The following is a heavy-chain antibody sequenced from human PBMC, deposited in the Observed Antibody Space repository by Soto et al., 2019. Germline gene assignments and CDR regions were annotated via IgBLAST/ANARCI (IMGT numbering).Heavy chain of an antibody. CDR1: GYTFTGYY. CDR2: INPNSGGT. V-gene: IGHV1-2*04. Sequence: ASVKVSCKASGYTFTGYYMHWVRQAPGQGLEWMGWINPNSGGTNYAQKFQGWVTMTRDTSISTAYMELSRLRSDDTAVYYCARGGPWIQLWFTSNWFDPWGQGTLVTVS. J-gene: IGHJ5*02. CDR3: ARGGPWIQLWFTSNWFDP. D-gene: IGHD5-18*01.